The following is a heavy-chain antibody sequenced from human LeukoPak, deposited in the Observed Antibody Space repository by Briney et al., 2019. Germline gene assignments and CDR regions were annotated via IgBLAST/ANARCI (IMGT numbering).Heavy chain of an antibody. CDR3: ARDRGVDY. J-gene: IGHJ4*02. D-gene: IGHD2-15*01. CDR1: GFTFSSYT. V-gene: IGHV3-21*01. Sequence: GGSLRLSCAASGFTFSSYTMNWVRQAPGKGLEWVSSISSSSNYIYNADSVKGRFTISRDNAKNSVYLQMNSLRAEDTAVYYCARDRGVDYWGQGTLVTVSS. CDR2: ISSSSNYI.